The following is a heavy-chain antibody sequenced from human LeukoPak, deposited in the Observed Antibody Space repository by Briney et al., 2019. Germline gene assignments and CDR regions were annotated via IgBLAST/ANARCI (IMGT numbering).Heavy chain of an antibody. CDR2: MNPNSGNT. CDR1: GYTFTSYD. V-gene: IGHV1-8*01. J-gene: IGHJ5*02. D-gene: IGHD2-2*01. Sequence: AASVKVSCKASGYTFTSYDINWVRQATGQGLEWMGWMNPNSGNTGYAQKFQGRVTMTRNTSISTAYMELSSLRSEDTAVYYCARGSKVPAAYNWFDPWGQGTLVTVSS. CDR3: ARGSKVPAAYNWFDP.